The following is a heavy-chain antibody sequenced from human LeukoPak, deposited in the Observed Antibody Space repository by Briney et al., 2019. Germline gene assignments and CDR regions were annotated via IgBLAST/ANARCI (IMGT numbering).Heavy chain of an antibody. D-gene: IGHD6-6*01. J-gene: IGHJ4*02. CDR3: ARERVGRTARCFDY. Sequence: GGSLRLSCAASGFTVSSNYMSWVRQAPGKGLEWVSVIYSGGSTYYADSVKGRFTISRHNSKNTLYLQMNSLRAEDTAVYYCARERVGRTARCFDYWGQGTLVTVSS. V-gene: IGHV3-53*04. CDR2: IYSGGST. CDR1: GFTVSSNY.